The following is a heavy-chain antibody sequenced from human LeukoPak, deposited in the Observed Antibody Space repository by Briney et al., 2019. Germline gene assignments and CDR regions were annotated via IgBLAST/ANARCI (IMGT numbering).Heavy chain of an antibody. CDR3: ARDMDSGPDFFDY. J-gene: IGHJ4*02. CDR2: INLHSGGT. CDR1: GYTFTDYY. Sequence: GASVKVSFKASGYTFTDYYMHWVRQAPGQGLEWMGWINLHSGGTDHAQKFQGRVTMTRGKSISTAYMELSRLRSDDTAVYYCARDMDSGPDFFDYWGLGTLVTVSS. V-gene: IGHV1-2*02. D-gene: IGHD1-26*01.